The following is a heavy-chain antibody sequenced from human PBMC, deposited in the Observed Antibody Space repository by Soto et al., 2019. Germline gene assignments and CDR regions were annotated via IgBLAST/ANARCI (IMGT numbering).Heavy chain of an antibody. D-gene: IGHD6-13*01. V-gene: IGHV3-21*01. Sequence: EVQLVESGGGLVKPGGSLRLSCAASGFTFSSYSMNWVRQAPGKGLEWVSSISSSSSYIYYADSVKGRFTISRDNAQNSLYMQMNSLRAEDTAVYYCATDRSWIDYWGQGTLVTVSS. CDR2: ISSSSSYI. CDR3: ATDRSWIDY. J-gene: IGHJ4*02. CDR1: GFTFSSYS.